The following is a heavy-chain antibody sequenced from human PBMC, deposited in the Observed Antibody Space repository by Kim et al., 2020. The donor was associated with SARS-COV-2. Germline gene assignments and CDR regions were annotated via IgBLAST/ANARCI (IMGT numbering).Heavy chain of an antibody. CDR3: ARVGLGVGATYYGMDV. J-gene: IGHJ6*02. D-gene: IGHD1-26*01. V-gene: IGHV3-30*04. CDR1: GFTFSSYA. Sequence: GGSLRLSCAASGFTFSSYAMHWVRQAPGKGLEWVAVISYDGSNKYYADSVKGRFTISRDNSKNTLYLQMNSLSAEDTAVYYCARVGLGVGATYYGMDVWGQGTTVTVSS. CDR2: ISYDGSNK.